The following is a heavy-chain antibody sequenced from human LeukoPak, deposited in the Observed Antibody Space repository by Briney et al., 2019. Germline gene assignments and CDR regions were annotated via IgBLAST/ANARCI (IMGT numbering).Heavy chain of an antibody. Sequence: SGTLSLTCAVYGGSFSGYYWSWIRQPPGKGLEWIGEINHSGSTNYNPSLKSRVTISVDTSKNQFSLKLSSVTAADTAVYYCARGDERIAAAGTLDYWGQGTLVTASS. CDR1: GGSFSGYY. V-gene: IGHV4-34*01. D-gene: IGHD6-13*01. CDR3: ARGDERIAAAGTLDY. CDR2: INHSGST. J-gene: IGHJ4*02.